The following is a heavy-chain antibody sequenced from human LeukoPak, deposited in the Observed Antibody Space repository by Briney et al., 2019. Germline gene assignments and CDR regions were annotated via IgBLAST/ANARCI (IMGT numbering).Heavy chain of an antibody. Sequence: SETLSLTCAVSGGSISSGGYSWSWIRQPPGKGLEWIGYIYHSGSTYYNPPLKSRVTISVDRSKNQFSLKLSSVTAADTAVYYCARDVAYYYGSGTWFDPWGQGTLVTVSS. J-gene: IGHJ5*02. D-gene: IGHD3-10*01. CDR1: GGSISSGGYS. CDR3: ARDVAYYYGSGTWFDP. CDR2: IYHSGST. V-gene: IGHV4-30-2*01.